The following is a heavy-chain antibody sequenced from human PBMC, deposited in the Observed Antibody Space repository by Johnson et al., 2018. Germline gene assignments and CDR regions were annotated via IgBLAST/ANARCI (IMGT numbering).Heavy chain of an antibody. CDR3: RRWVGNTDI. V-gene: IGHV3-48*02. CDR2: ISKSGDSI. CDR1: GIILNIYD. D-gene: IGHD2/OR15-2a*01. Sequence: VQLQESGGALVQPGESLRLSCTASGIILNIYDIHWIRQAAGKGLEWLSYISKSGDSIYYADSLKGRFTVSTDTAKNSVILQMNSLRDEDTAVYYCRRWVGNTDIWGQGTMVTVSS. J-gene: IGHJ3*02.